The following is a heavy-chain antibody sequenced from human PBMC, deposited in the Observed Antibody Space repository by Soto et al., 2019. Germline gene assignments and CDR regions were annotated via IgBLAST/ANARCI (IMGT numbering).Heavy chain of an antibody. D-gene: IGHD3-22*01. CDR3: ARSPYTSGHHYGMDV. Sequence: PGGSLRLSCAASGFSFILYDMQWVRQAPGKGLEGVAVIWYDESNKYYADSAKGRFTISKDNSKNTLYLQMSGLTAEDTAVYYCARSPYTSGHHYGMDVWGQGTTVTVSS. V-gene: IGHV3-33*01. CDR1: GFSFILYD. CDR2: IWYDESNK. J-gene: IGHJ6*02.